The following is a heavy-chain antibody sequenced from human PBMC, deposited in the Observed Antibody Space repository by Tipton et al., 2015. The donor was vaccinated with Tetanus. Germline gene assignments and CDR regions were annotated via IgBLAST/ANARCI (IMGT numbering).Heavy chain of an antibody. CDR1: GGPFRSYY. V-gene: IGHV4-59*05. Sequence: TLSLTCTVSGGPFRSYYWTWIRQPAGKGLEWIGSIYHSGYTYYKASLKSRLSLSVDTSKSQFSLSLRSVTAADTAVYYCTRLPRQWLAHGDYWGQGALVTVSS. CDR2: IYHSGYT. J-gene: IGHJ4*02. D-gene: IGHD6-19*01. CDR3: TRLPRQWLAHGDY.